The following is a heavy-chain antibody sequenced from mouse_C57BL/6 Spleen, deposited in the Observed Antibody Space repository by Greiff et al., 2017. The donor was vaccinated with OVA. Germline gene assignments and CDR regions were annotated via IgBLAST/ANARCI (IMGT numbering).Heavy chain of an antibody. Sequence: VQLQESGPELVKPGASVKISCKASGYAFSSSWMNWVKQRPGKGLEWIGRIYPGDGDTNYNGKFKGKATLTADKSSSTAYMQLSSLTSEDSAVYFCARRGYDYEDYWGQGTTLTVSS. CDR1: GYAFSSSW. V-gene: IGHV1-82*01. D-gene: IGHD2-4*01. J-gene: IGHJ2*01. CDR2: IYPGDGDT. CDR3: ARRGYDYEDY.